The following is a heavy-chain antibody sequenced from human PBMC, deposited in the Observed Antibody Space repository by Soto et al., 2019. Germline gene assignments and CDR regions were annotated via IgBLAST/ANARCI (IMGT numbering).Heavy chain of an antibody. D-gene: IGHD3-22*01. CDR1: GFTVSRDY. J-gene: IGHJ4*02. CDR2: IYRDGNT. V-gene: IGHV3-53*01. CDR3: ARDLGSDSSGSNGAD. Sequence: GGSLRLSCAASGFTVSRDYMSWVRQAPGKGLEWVSVIYRDGNTYYADSVKGRFTISRDNSKNTLYLQMNSLRAEDTAVYYCARDLGSDSSGSNGADWGQGTLVTVSS.